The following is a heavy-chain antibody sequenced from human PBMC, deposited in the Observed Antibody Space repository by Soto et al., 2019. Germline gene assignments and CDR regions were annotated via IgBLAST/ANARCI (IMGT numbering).Heavy chain of an antibody. Sequence: QMQLQESGPGLVKPPATQSLTCTVSGGSMGSHYWSWIRQPPGKGLEWVGHIYSTGSTKYNPSLESRVTISIDTSKNQFSLKLSSMTAADTAMYYCARHQSGYEYGMTHLDYWGQGILVTVSS. J-gene: IGHJ4*02. V-gene: IGHV4-59*08. D-gene: IGHD5-12*01. CDR3: ARHQSGYEYGMTHLDY. CDR2: IYSTGST. CDR1: GGSMGSHY.